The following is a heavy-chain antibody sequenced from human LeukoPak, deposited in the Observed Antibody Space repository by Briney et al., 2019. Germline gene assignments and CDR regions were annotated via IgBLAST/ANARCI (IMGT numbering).Heavy chain of an antibody. Sequence: GASVKVSCKASGYTFTGYYMHWVRQAPGQGLEWMGWINPNSGGTNYAQKFQGRVTMTRDTSISTAYMELSRLRSDDTAVYYCEREEVITMVRGVIIKAFDYWGQGTLVTVSS. D-gene: IGHD3-10*01. CDR2: INPNSGGT. J-gene: IGHJ4*02. CDR3: EREEVITMVRGVIIKAFDY. V-gene: IGHV1-2*02. CDR1: GYTFTGYY.